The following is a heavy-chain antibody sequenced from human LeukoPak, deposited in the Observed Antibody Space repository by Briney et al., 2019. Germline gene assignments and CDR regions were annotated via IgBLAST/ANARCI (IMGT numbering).Heavy chain of an antibody. CDR1: GFTFSYYA. Sequence: GGSMRLSCAASGFTFSYYAMSWVRQAPGKGLEWVSAISDSGDATRYADSVRGRFTISRDNSKSTLCLQMNSLRAEDTAVYYCAKSDCGGDGCKLLNYWGQGTLVAVSS. CDR3: AKSDCGGDGCKLLNY. V-gene: IGHV3-23*01. D-gene: IGHD2-21*01. J-gene: IGHJ4*02. CDR2: ISDSGDAT.